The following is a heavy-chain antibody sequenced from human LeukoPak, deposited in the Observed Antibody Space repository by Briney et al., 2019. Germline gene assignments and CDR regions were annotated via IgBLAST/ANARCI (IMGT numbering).Heavy chain of an antibody. CDR1: GFTFSSYG. CDR3: ATNLNPEHYYYGMDV. V-gene: IGHV3-33*01. D-gene: IGHD2-8*01. Sequence: GGSLRLSCAASGFTFSSYGMHWVRQAPGKGLEWVAVIWYDGSNKYYADSVKGRFTISRDNSENTLYLQMNSLRAEDTAVYYCATNLNPEHYYYGMDVWGQGTTVTVSS. J-gene: IGHJ6*02. CDR2: IWYDGSNK.